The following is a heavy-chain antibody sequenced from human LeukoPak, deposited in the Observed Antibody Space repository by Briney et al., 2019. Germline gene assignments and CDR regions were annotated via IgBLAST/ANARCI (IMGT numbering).Heavy chain of an antibody. Sequence: PSETLSLTCTVSGGSISSGDYYWSWIRQPPGKGLEWIGYIYYSGSTNYNPSLKSRVTISVDTSKNQFSLKLSSVTAADTAVYYCASSGWYGNWFDPWGQGTLVTVSS. CDR1: GGSISSGDYY. CDR3: ASSGWYGNWFDP. CDR2: IYYSGST. J-gene: IGHJ5*02. V-gene: IGHV4-61*08. D-gene: IGHD6-19*01.